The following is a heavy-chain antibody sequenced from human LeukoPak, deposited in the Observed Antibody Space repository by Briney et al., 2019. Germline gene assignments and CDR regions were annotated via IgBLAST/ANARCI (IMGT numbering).Heavy chain of an antibody. D-gene: IGHD3-10*01. CDR3: ASYYASGSSRFDY. J-gene: IGHJ4*02. Sequence: SETLSLTCTVSGGSISSSHYYWGWIRQSPGKGLEWIGSIHYSGTTCFNPSLKSRVTISVDTSKNQFSLKLSSVTAADTAVYYCASYYASGSSRFDYWGQGTLVTVSS. CDR1: GGSISSSHYY. CDR2: IHYSGTT. V-gene: IGHV4-39*01.